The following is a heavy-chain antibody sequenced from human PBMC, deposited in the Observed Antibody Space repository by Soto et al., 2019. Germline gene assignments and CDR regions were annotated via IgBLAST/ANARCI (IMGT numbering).Heavy chain of an antibody. CDR3: AKDRTNGVCYIDY. J-gene: IGHJ4*02. CDR2: IWYDGSNK. V-gene: IGHV3-33*06. CDR1: GFTFSSYG. Sequence: PGGSLRLSCAASGFTFSSYGMHWVRQAPGKGLEWVAVIWYDGSNKYYADSVKGRFTISRDNSKSTLYLQMNSLRAEDTAVYYCAKDRTNGVCYIDYWGQGTLVTVSS. D-gene: IGHD2-8*01.